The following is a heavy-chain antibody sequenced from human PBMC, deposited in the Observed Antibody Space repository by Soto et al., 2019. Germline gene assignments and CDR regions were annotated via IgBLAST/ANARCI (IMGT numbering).Heavy chain of an antibody. CDR1: GGSISSGPYS. CDR3: ARGPDD. Sequence: SETLSLTCTVSGGSISSGPYSWGWIRQPPGEGLEWIGTFHYNENTYYNPSLGSRVTISVDTSKNQFSLKLSSVTAADTAVYYCARGPDDWGQGTLVTVSS. J-gene: IGHJ4*02. CDR2: FHYNENT. V-gene: IGHV4-39*07.